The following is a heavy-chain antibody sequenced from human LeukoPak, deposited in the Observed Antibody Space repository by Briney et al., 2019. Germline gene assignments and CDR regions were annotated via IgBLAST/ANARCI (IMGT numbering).Heavy chain of an antibody. CDR2: ISGSGGST. CDR1: GFTFSSYA. V-gene: IGHV3-23*01. Sequence: PGGSLRLSCAASGFTFSSYAMSWVRQAPGKGLEWVSAISGSGGSTYYADSVKGRFTISRDNSKNTLYLQMNSLRAEDTAVYYCAREVGYYGSSGPDYWGQGTLVTVSS. D-gene: IGHD3-22*01. J-gene: IGHJ4*02. CDR3: AREVGYYGSSGPDY.